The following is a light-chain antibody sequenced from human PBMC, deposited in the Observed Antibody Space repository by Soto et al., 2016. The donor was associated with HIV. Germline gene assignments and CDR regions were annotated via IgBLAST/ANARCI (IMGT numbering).Light chain of an antibody. J-gene: IGLJ2*01. CDR2: DDS. V-gene: IGLV3-21*03. CDR3: QVWDVSTDLVL. Sequence: SYVLTQPPSLSVAPRKTARITCGGNNVGSKSVQWYQQKPGQAPVPVVYDDSDRPSGIPERFSGSNSGNTATLTISRVEAGDEADYYCQVWDVSTDLVLFGGGTKLTVL. CDR1: NVGSKS.